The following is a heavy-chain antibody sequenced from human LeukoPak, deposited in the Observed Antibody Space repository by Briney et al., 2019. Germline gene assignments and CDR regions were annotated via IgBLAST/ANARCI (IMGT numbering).Heavy chain of an antibody. CDR3: ARENSGSYYQFDC. D-gene: IGHD1-26*01. V-gene: IGHV3-74*01. CDR2: IDSDGYST. CDR1: RFTFNTYW. Sequence: GGSLRLSCAASRFTFNTYWMHWVRQAPGKGLVWVSRIDSDGYSTAYADSVKGRFTISRDNAKNTLYLQMNSLRAEDTAVYYCARENSGSYYQFDCWGQGTLVTVSS. J-gene: IGHJ4*02.